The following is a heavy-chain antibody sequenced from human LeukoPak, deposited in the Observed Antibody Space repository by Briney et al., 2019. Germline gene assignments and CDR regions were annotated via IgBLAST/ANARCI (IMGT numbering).Heavy chain of an antibody. CDR3: AAWADRGYTY. V-gene: IGHV3-7*01. J-gene: IGHJ4*02. CDR1: GFTFSRSW. D-gene: IGHD2-2*02. CDR2: INPDGNEK. Sequence: GESLRLSCAASGFTFSRSWMNWIRQAQGKGLEWVANINPDGNEKRFVDSVEGRFTMSRDNAKNSLYLQMNSLRVEDTATYYCAAWADRGYTYWGQGILVTVSS.